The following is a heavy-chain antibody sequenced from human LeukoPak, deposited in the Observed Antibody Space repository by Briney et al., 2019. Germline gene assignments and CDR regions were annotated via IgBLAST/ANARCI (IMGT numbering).Heavy chain of an antibody. D-gene: IGHD2-15*01. V-gene: IGHV4-34*01. J-gene: IGHJ5*02. CDR1: GGSISGYY. Sequence: SETLSLTCTVSGGSISGYYWSWIRQPPGKGLEWIGEINHSGSTNYNPSLKSRVTISVDTSKNQFSLKLSSVTAADTAVYYCARALVVVVAATRLNWLDPWGQGTLVTVSS. CDR2: INHSGST. CDR3: ARALVVVVAATRLNWLDP.